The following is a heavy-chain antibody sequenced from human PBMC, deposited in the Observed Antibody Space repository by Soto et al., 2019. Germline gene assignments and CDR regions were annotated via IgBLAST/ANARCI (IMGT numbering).Heavy chain of an antibody. Sequence: SQTLSLTXTVSGGSSSSYYGSWIRQPPGKGLEWIGYIYYSGSTNYNPSLKSRVTISVDTSKNQFSLKLSFLTSADTPVYYCARVPDYSGQPPLVTVSS. CDR1: GGSSSSYY. CDR2: IYYSGST. CDR3: ARVPDY. V-gene: IGHV4-59*08. J-gene: IGHJ4*02.